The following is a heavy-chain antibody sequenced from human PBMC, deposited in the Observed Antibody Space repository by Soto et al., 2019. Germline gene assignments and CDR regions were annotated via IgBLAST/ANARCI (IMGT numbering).Heavy chain of an antibody. CDR3: AKEKTQQDPGDFDY. D-gene: IGHD6-13*01. V-gene: IGHV3-30*18. CDR2: ISYDGSNK. CDR1: GFTFSSYG. Sequence: GGSLRLSCAASGFTFSSYGMHWVRQAPGKGLEWVAVISYDGSNKYYADSVKGRFTISRDNSKNTLYLQMNSLRAEDTAVYYCAKEKTQQDPGDFDYWGQGTLVTVSS. J-gene: IGHJ4*02.